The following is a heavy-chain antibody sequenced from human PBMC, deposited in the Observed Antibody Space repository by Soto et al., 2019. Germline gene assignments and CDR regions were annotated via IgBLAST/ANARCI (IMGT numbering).Heavy chain of an antibody. V-gene: IGHV3-33*01. CDR1: GFTFSSYG. Sequence: QPVGSLRLSCAASGFTFSSYGMHWVRQAPGKGLEWVAVIWYDGSNKYYADSVKGRFTISRDNSKNTLYLQMNSLRAEDTAVYYCARDRAPCSGGSCYSGWFDPWGQGTLVTVSS. J-gene: IGHJ5*02. CDR2: IWYDGSNK. D-gene: IGHD2-15*01. CDR3: ARDRAPCSGGSCYSGWFDP.